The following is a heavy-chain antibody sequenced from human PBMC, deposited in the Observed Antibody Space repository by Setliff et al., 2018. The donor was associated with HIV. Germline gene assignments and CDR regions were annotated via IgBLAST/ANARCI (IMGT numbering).Heavy chain of an antibody. CDR3: SRVHSPLYYDILTGYLDY. CDR2: INSNTYGGTT. V-gene: IGHV3-49*04. CDR1: GFTFGDYA. D-gene: IGHD3-9*01. Sequence: GGSLRLSCTASGFTFGDYAMTWVRQAPGKGLEWVGFINSNTYGGTTDYAASVKGRFTISRDDSKSSAYLLMNSLKPEDTAVYYCSRVHSPLYYDILTGYLDYWGQGTLVTVSS. J-gene: IGHJ4*02.